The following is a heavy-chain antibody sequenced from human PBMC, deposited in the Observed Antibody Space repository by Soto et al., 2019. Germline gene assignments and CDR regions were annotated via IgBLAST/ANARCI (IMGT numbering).Heavy chain of an antibody. CDR3: AKDGDSYYNFWSDYSPFDY. CDR1: GFTFSSYG. Sequence: LRLSCAASGFTFSSYGMHWVRQAPGKGLEWVAIISYDGSNKYYADSVKGRFTISRDNSKNTLYLQMNSLRAEDTAVYYCAKDGDSYYNFWSDYSPFDYWGQGTLVTVSS. J-gene: IGHJ4*02. D-gene: IGHD3-3*01. CDR2: ISYDGSNK. V-gene: IGHV3-30*18.